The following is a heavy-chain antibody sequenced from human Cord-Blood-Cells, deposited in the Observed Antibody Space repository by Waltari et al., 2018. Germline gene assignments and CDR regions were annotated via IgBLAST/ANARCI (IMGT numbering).Heavy chain of an antibody. CDR2: ISYDGRNK. CDR3: AKDPPTGDDAFDI. V-gene: IGHV3-30*18. J-gene: IGHJ3*02. CDR1: GFTSSRYG. Sequence: QVQLVESGGGVVQPGRSLSLSCAASGFTSSRYGLHWVSQAPAKGLEWVAVISYDGRNKYYADSVKGRFTISRDNSKNTLYLQMNSLRAEDTAVYYCAKDPPTGDDAFDIWGQGTMVTVSS. D-gene: IGHD7-27*01.